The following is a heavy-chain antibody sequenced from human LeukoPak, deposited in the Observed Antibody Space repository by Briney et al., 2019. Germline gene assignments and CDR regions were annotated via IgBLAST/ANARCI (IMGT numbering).Heavy chain of an antibody. V-gene: IGHV3-72*01. J-gene: IGHJ5*02. CDR2: SRNKPNRYTT. D-gene: IGHD5-18*01. Sequence: GGSLRLSCAASGFTLSDHYMDWVRQAPGKGLEWIGRSRNKPNRYTTEYAASVKGRFTISRDDSKNSLYLQMNSLRAEDTAVYYCAKVVAMATPWWFDHWGQGTLVTVSS. CDR3: AKVVAMATPWWFDH. CDR1: GFTLSDHY.